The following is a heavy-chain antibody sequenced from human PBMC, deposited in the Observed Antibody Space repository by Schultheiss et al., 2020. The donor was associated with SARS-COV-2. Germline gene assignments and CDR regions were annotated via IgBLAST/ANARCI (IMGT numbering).Heavy chain of an antibody. CDR3: AKNSSDSSGYHIDY. CDR2: IYHSGST. D-gene: IGHD3-22*01. J-gene: IGHJ4*02. Sequence: GSLRLSCAASGFTVSSNYMSWVRQPPGKGLEWIGEIYHSGSTNYNPSLKSRVTISVDTSKNQFSLKLSSVTAADTAVYYCAKNSSDSSGYHIDYWGQGTLVTVSS. V-gene: IGHV4-4*02. CDR1: GFTVSSNY.